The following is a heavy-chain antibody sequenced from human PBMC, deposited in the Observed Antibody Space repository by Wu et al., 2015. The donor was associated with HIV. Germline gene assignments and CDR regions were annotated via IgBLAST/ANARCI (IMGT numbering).Heavy chain of an antibody. CDR1: GAGFTSYA. J-gene: IGHJ6*02. CDR2: INPLFGTT. D-gene: IGHD5-12*01. V-gene: IGHV1-69*05. Sequence: QAQLVQFGAEVKKPGSSVKVTCKASGAGFTSYAVSWVRQAPGQGLEWMGGINPLFGTTQHTQRFQDRVTFSTDESKTTVYMELGSLRSEDTAVYYCARNTDSVATSLYSLGVWGPGTTVTVSS. CDR3: ARNTDSVATSLYSLGV.